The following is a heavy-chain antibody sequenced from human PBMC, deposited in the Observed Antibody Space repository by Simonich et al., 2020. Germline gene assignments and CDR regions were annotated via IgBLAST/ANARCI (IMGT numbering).Heavy chain of an antibody. J-gene: IGHJ2*01. CDR1: GGSISSSSYD. CDR2: SYSSWHT. V-gene: IGHV4-39*01. CDR3: ARHKGYCSGGSCYSHWYFDL. D-gene: IGHD2-15*01. Sequence: QLQLQESGPGLVKPSETLSLTCTFSGGSISSSSYDWGCTRQPPGKGLEWIGSSYSSWHTSHNPSLKSRVTISVDTAKNQFSLKLSSVTAADTAVYYCARHKGYCSGGSCYSHWYFDLWGRGTLVTVSS.